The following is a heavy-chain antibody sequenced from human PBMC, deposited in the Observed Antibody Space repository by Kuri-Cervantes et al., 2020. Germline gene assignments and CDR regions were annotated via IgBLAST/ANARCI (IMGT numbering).Heavy chain of an antibody. D-gene: IGHD3-22*01. CDR2: IYSGGST. CDR3: ARGSFSSGYYRPFDAFDI. J-gene: IGHJ3*02. Sequence: GESLKISCAASGFTVSSNYMSWVRQAPGKGLEWVSVIYSGGSTYYADSVKGRFTISSDNSKNTLYLQMNSLRAEDTAVYYCARGSFSSGYYRPFDAFDIWGQGTMVTVSS. V-gene: IGHV3-53*01. CDR1: GFTVSSNY.